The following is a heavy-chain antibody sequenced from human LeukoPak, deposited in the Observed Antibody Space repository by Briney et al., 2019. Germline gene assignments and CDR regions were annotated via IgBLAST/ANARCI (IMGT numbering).Heavy chain of an antibody. CDR3: ARGLFGRDGYNDAFDI. J-gene: IGHJ3*02. Sequence: SAKVSCKASGGTFSSYAISWVRQAPGQGLEWMGGIIPIFGTANYAQKFQGRVTITTDESTSTAYMELSSLRSEDTAVYYCARGLFGRDGYNDAFDIWGQGTMVTVSS. CDR1: GGTFSSYA. D-gene: IGHD5-24*01. V-gene: IGHV1-69*05. CDR2: IIPIFGTA.